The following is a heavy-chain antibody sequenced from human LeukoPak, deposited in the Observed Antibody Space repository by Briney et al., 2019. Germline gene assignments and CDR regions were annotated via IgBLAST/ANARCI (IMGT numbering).Heavy chain of an antibody. CDR3: ARDPFLEIVVVPAADDY. CDR2: MHQSGST. Sequence: SETLSLTCSVSGYSISSGYYWGWIRQPPGKGLEWIGSMHQSGSTYYNPSLESRVTLSVDTSKNQFSLKLSPVTAADTAVYYCARDPFLEIVVVPAADDYWGQGTLVTVSS. V-gene: IGHV4-38-2*02. D-gene: IGHD2-2*03. CDR1: GYSISSGYY. J-gene: IGHJ4*02.